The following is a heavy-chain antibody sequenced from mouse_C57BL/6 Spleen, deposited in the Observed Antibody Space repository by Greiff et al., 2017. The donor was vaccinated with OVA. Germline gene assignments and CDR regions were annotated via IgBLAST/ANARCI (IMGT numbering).Heavy chain of an antibody. Sequence: EVQLQQSGPELVKPGASVKISCKASGYTFTDYYMNWVKQSHGKSLEWIGDINPNNGGTSYNQKFKGKATLTVDKSSSTAYMELRSLTSEDSAVYYCARRGPRDYFDYWGQGTTLTVSS. D-gene: IGHD3-3*01. CDR1: GYTFTDYY. CDR3: ARRGPRDYFDY. J-gene: IGHJ2*01. CDR2: INPNNGGT. V-gene: IGHV1-26*01.